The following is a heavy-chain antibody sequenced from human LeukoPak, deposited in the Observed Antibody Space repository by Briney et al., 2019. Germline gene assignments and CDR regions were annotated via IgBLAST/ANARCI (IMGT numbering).Heavy chain of an antibody. D-gene: IGHD1-26*01. Sequence: GGSLRLSCAAPGFTFSSYAMSWVRQAPGKGLEWVSAISGSGGSTYYADSVKGRFTISRDNSKNTLYLQMNSLRAEDTAVYYCAKDLSGSYSRYYYYYMDVWGKGTTVTISS. CDR1: GFTFSSYA. CDR3: AKDLSGSYSRYYYYYMDV. J-gene: IGHJ6*03. CDR2: ISGSGGST. V-gene: IGHV3-23*01.